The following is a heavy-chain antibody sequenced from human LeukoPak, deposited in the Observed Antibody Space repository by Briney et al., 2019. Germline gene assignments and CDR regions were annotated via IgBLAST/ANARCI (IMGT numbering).Heavy chain of an antibody. CDR1: GFTFSSYA. CDR2: ISGSGKFP. V-gene: IGHV3-23*01. D-gene: IGHD3-22*01. Sequence: PGGSLRLSCAASGFTFSSYAMTWVRQAPGKGLKWVSVISGSGKFPSYADSVKGRFTISRDNAKNTLYLQMNSLEAEDTAMYYCAKIANFYDSSGFYGWGQGTLVTVSS. CDR3: AKIANFYDSSGFYG. J-gene: IGHJ4*02.